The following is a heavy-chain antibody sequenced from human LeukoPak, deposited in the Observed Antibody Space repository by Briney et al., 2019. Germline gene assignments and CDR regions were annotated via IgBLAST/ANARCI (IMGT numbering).Heavy chain of an antibody. Sequence: GGSLRLSCAASGFTFSSYAMSWVRQAPGKGLEWVAVISYDGSNKYYADSVKGRFTISRDNSKNTLYLQMNSLRAEDTAVYYCATGPASSSWSEGDYWGQGTLVTVSS. V-gene: IGHV3-30*04. CDR2: ISYDGSNK. CDR1: GFTFSSYA. CDR3: ATGPASSSWSEGDY. D-gene: IGHD6-13*01. J-gene: IGHJ4*02.